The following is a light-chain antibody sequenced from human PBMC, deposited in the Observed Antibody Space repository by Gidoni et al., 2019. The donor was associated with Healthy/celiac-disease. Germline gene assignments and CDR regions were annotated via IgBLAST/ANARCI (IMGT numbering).Light chain of an antibody. V-gene: IGKV3-15*01. CDR3: QQYNNWPPYT. CDR1: HSVSSN. J-gene: IGKJ2*01. CDR2: GAS. Sequence: IVLTQSPATLSVSPGERATLSCSASHSVSSNLAWYQQKPGQAPRLLIYGASTRATGIPARFSGSGSGTEFTLTISSLQSEDFAVYYCQQYNNWPPYTFGQGTKLEIK.